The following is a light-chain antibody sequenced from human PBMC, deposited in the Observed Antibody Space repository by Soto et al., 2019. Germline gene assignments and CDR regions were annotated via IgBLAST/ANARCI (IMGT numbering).Light chain of an antibody. CDR3: SSYTSSSTRV. Sequence: QSALTQPVSVSGSPGQSXPISCPGTSSDVGGYNYVSWYQQHPGKAPKLMIYDVSNRPSGVSNRFSGSKSGNTASLTISGLQAEDEADYYCSSYTSSSTRVFGTGTKVTIL. V-gene: IGLV2-14*01. J-gene: IGLJ1*01. CDR2: DVS. CDR1: SSDVGGYNY.